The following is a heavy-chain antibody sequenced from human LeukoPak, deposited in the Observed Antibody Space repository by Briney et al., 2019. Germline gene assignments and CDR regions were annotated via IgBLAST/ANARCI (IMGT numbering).Heavy chain of an antibody. J-gene: IGHJ4*02. D-gene: IGHD6-6*01. CDR1: GFTFSSYW. Sequence: PGGSLRLSCAASGFTFSSYWMSWVRQAPGKGLEWVANVKQDGSAKYYVDSVKGRFTISRDNAKNSLYLQMNSLRAEDTAVYYCARDRKQLVGYYFDYWGQGTLVTVSS. V-gene: IGHV3-7*05. CDR2: VKQDGSAK. CDR3: ARDRKQLVGYYFDY.